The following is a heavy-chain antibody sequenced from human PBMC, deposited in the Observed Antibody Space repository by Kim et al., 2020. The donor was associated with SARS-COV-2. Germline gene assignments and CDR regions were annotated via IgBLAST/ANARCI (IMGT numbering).Heavy chain of an antibody. CDR3: ARDPQPYDFWSGSGLSGWFDP. CDR2: IYYSGST. D-gene: IGHD3-3*01. CDR1: GGSISSYY. Sequence: SETLSLTCTVSGGSISSYYWSWIRQPPGKGLEWIGYIYYSGSTNYNPSLKSRVTISVDTSKNQFSLKLSSVTAADTAVYYCARDPQPYDFWSGSGLSGWFDPWGQGTLVTVSS. V-gene: IGHV4-59*13. J-gene: IGHJ5*02.